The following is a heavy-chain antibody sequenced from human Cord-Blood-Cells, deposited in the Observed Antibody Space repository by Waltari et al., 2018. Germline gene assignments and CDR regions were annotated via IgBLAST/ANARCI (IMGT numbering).Heavy chain of an antibody. Sequence: QLQLQESGPGLVKPSETLSLTCTVSGGSISSSSYYWGWIRQPPGKGLEWIGGIDYSGSTYYTPALKSRVTISGDTSKNQFSLKLGSVTAADTAVYYCARLEPKPDVVGGETGIAAAGGVPDAFDIWGQGTMVTVSS. V-gene: IGHV4-39*01. CDR2: IDYSGST. CDR3: ARLEPKPDVVGGETGIAAAGGVPDAFDI. J-gene: IGHJ3*02. D-gene: IGHD6-13*01. CDR1: GGSISSSSYY.